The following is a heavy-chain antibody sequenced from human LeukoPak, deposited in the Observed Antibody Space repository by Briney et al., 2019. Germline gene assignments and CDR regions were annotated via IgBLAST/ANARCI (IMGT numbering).Heavy chain of an antibody. D-gene: IGHD6-19*01. CDR2: IWNDGSNT. Sequence: PGGSLRLSCAASGFIFSDYGTHWVRQAPGKGLEWVAVIWNDGSNTYCGDSVKGLFTISRDNSKNTVYLQMNSLRAEDTAVYYCARTPGIAVAGTGTDDYWGQGTLVTVSS. CDR1: GFIFSDYG. J-gene: IGHJ4*02. CDR3: ARTPGIAVAGTGTDDY. V-gene: IGHV3-33*01.